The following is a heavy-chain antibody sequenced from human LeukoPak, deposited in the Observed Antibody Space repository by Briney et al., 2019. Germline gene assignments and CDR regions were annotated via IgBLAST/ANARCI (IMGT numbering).Heavy chain of an antibody. D-gene: IGHD3-9*01. CDR1: GFTFSTSD. CDR2: IQYDGSRK. Sequence: GGSLRLSCATSGFTFSTSDMHWVRQAPGKGLEWVSFIQYDGSRKNYVDSVKGRFTISRDNSKNTLYLQMFSLRPEDTAVYYCAKDSSVGYSDWLAPGGDPYYMDVWGKGTTVTISS. CDR3: AKDSSVGYSDWLAPGGDPYYMDV. V-gene: IGHV3-30*02. J-gene: IGHJ6*03.